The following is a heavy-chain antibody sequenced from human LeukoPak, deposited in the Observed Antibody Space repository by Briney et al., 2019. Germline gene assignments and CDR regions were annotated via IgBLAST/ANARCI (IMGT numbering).Heavy chain of an antibody. CDR1: GYTFTSYA. CDR2: INAGNGNT. CDR3: ARDHMVTFGGVDY. J-gene: IGHJ4*02. Sequence: ASVKVSCKASGYTFTSYAMHWVRQAPGQRLEWMGWINAGNGNTKYSQKFQGRVTITRDTSASTAYMELSSLRSEDTAVYYCARDHMVTFGGVDYWGQGTLVTVSS. V-gene: IGHV1-3*01. D-gene: IGHD3-16*01.